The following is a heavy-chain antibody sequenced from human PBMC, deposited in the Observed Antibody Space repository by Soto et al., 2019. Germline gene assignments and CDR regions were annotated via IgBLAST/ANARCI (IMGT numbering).Heavy chain of an antibody. CDR1: GFTFSRYA. V-gene: IGHV3-30*04. J-gene: IGHJ4*02. CDR2: ISRDGSNK. D-gene: IGHD2-8*01. CDR3: ARARKRPGVDSLDI. Sequence: QVQVVESGGGVVQPGRSLRLSCAASGFTFSRYAIHWVRQAPGKGLEWVAVISRDGSNKYYVDSVKGRFTISRDTSKNPLYLQPTSLRHEDTSVYYCARARKRPGVDSLDIWGKGTLVTVSS.